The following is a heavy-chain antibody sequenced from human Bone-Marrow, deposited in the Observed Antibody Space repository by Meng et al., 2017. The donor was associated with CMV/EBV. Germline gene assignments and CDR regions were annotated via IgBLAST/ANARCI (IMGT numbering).Heavy chain of an antibody. Sequence: GESLKISCAASGFTFSSYWMNWVRQAPGKGLEWVSYISSSSSTIYYADSVKGRFTISRDNAKNSLYLQMNSLRAEDTAVYYCARDRTYYDFWSGYYAMDDAIDIWGQGTMVTVPS. CDR2: ISSSSSTI. V-gene: IGHV3-48*04. J-gene: IGHJ3*02. D-gene: IGHD3-3*01. CDR1: GFTFSSYW. CDR3: ARDRTYYDFWSGYYAMDDAIDI.